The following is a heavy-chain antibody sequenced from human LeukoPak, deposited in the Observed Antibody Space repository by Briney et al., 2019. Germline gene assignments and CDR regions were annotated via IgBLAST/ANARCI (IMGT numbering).Heavy chain of an antibody. Sequence: GGSLRLSCAASGFSFDDYGMSWVRHAPGKGLDWVSSISSSHNNIYYADSVKGRFIISRDNAKNTPFLQMNSLRAEDTAVYYCVRDRSPGYFDYWGQGTLVTVSS. J-gene: IGHJ4*02. CDR1: GFSFDDYG. CDR3: VRDRSPGYFDY. CDR2: ISSSHNNI. D-gene: IGHD3-10*01. V-gene: IGHV3-21*01.